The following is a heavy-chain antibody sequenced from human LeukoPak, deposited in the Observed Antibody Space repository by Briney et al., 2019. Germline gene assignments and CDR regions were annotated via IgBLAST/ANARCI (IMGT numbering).Heavy chain of an antibody. CDR1: GGSISSYY. CDR2: IYYSGST. CDR3: ARSAPYCSGGSCYHY. J-gene: IGHJ4*02. V-gene: IGHV4-59*01. Sequence: SETLSLTCTVSGGSISSYYWSWIRQPPGKGLEWIGYIYYSGSTNYNPSFKSRVTISVDTSKNQFSLKLSSVTAADTAVYYCARSAPYCSGGSCYHYWGQGTLVTVSS. D-gene: IGHD2-15*01.